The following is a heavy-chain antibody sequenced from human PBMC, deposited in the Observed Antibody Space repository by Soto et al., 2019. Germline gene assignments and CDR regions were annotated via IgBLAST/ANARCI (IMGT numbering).Heavy chain of an antibody. CDR1: GYSFSSYY. CDR3: ARSRPTYYYDSSGYYAFDY. V-gene: IGHV1-46*01. J-gene: IGHJ4*02. D-gene: IGHD3-22*01. Sequence: QVQLVQSGAEVKKPGASVKVSCKASGYSFSSYYMHWVRQAPGQGLEWMGIINPSGGSTSYAQKFQGRDTMTRDKSTSTVYMEVSSLRSEDTAVYYCARSRPTYYYDSSGYYAFDYWGQGTLVTVSS. CDR2: INPSGGST.